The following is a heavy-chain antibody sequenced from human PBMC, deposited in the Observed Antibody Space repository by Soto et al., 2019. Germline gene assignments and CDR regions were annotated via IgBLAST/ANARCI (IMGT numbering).Heavy chain of an antibody. Sequence: SETLSLTCAVYGGSFSGYYGSWIRQPPGKGLELIGEINHSGSTNYNPSLKRRVTISVDTSKNQFSLKLSSVTAADTAVYYCARGRYYYGSGSYYNVRDWFDPWGQGTLVTVSS. J-gene: IGHJ5*02. CDR2: INHSGST. CDR1: GGSFSGYY. CDR3: ARGRYYYGSGSYYNVRDWFDP. V-gene: IGHV4-34*01. D-gene: IGHD3-10*01.